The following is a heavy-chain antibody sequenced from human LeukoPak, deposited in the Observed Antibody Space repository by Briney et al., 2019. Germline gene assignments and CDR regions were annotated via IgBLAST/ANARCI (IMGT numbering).Heavy chain of an antibody. Sequence: GGSLRLSCAGSGFTFSNYWMHWVRQAPGKGLVWVSRINSDGSTTSYADSVKGRFTISRDNAKNTLYLQMNSLRAEDTAVYYCARGNYYGMDVWGQGTTVTVSS. J-gene: IGHJ6*02. CDR1: GFTFSNYW. CDR2: INSDGSTT. CDR3: ARGNYYGMDV. V-gene: IGHV3-74*01.